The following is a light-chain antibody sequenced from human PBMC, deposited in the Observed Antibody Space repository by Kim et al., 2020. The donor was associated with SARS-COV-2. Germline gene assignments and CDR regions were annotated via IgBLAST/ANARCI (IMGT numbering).Light chain of an antibody. CDR1: KLGDKY. Sequence: VSPGQTASITCSGDKLGDKYACWYQQKPGQPTVLVIYQDSKRPSGIPERFSGSNSGNTATLTISGTQAMDEADYYCQAWDSSTVVFGGGTQLTVL. J-gene: IGLJ2*01. CDR3: QAWDSSTVV. V-gene: IGLV3-1*01. CDR2: QDS.